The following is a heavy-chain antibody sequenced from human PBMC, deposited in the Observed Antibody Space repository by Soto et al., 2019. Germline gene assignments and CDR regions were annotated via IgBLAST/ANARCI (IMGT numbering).Heavy chain of an antibody. CDR1: GFTFSNAW. CDR2: IKSKTDGGTT. Sequence: PGGSLRLSCAASGFTFSNAWMSWVRQAPGKGLEWVGRIKSKTDGGTTDYAAPVKGRFTISRDDSKNTLYLQMNSLKTEDTAVYYCTTDSTVPAANWFDPWGQGTLVTVSS. D-gene: IGHD2-2*01. CDR3: TTDSTVPAANWFDP. J-gene: IGHJ5*02. V-gene: IGHV3-15*01.